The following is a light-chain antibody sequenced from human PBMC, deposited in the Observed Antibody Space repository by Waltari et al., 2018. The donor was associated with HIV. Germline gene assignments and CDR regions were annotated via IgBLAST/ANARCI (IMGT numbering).Light chain of an antibody. Sequence: QTVVTQEPSFSVSPGGTITLTCGLSSGSVSSAYYPSWYQQTTGQPPLTLIHNTDTRSSGVPDLFSGSIVGNKAALTITGAQSEDESDYYCLLYMASGRVFGGGTRLTVL. CDR1: SGSVSSAYY. CDR2: NTD. V-gene: IGLV8-61*01. CDR3: LLYMASGRV. J-gene: IGLJ3*02.